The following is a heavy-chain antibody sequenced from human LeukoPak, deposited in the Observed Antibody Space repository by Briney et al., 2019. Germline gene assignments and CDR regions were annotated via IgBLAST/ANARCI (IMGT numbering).Heavy chain of an antibody. J-gene: IGHJ4*02. V-gene: IGHV1-2*02. CDR3: ARGESWIQLWLTDY. Sequence: GASVKVSCKASGYTFTGYYMHWVRQAPGQGLEWMGWINPNSGGTNYAQKFRGRVTMTRDTSISTAYMELSRLRSDDTAVYYCARGESWIQLWLTDYWGQGTLVTVSS. D-gene: IGHD5-18*01. CDR1: GYTFTGYY. CDR2: INPNSGGT.